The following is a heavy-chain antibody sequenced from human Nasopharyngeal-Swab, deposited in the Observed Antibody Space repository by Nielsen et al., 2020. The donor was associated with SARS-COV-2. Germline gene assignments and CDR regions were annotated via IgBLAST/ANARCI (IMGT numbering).Heavy chain of an antibody. CDR2: IYYSGST. CDR3: ARGAYSSGWYDY. J-gene: IGHJ4*02. CDR1: GGSISSSSYY. V-gene: IGHV4-39*01. D-gene: IGHD6-19*01. Sequence: SETLSLPFTVSGGSISSSSYYWGWIRQPPGKGLEWIGSIYYSGSTYYNPSLKSRVTISVDTSKNQFSLKLSSVTAADTAVYYCARGAYSSGWYDYWGQGTLVTVSS.